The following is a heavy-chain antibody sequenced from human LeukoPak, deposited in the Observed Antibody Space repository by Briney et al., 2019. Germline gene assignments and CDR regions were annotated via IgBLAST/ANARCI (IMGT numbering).Heavy chain of an antibody. CDR3: ARDNYYDSSGYFNFDY. D-gene: IGHD3-22*01. CDR1: GFTFSSYA. CDR2: ISYDGSNK. J-gene: IGHJ4*02. V-gene: IGHV3-30-3*01. Sequence: AGGSLRLSCAASGFTFSSYAMHWVRQAPGKGLEWVAVISYDGSNKYYADSVKGRFTISRDNSKNTLYLQMNSLRAEDTAVYYCARDNYYDSSGYFNFDYWGQGTLVTVSS.